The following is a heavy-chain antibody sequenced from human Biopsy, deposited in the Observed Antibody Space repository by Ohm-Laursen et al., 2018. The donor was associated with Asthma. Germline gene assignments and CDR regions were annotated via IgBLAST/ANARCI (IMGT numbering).Heavy chain of an antibody. CDR3: ASDYPKDYVRYNFQF. D-gene: IGHD4-17*01. Sequence: ASVKVSCKFSGYSLTDLSMHWVRQAPGQGLEWMGGHDHEEGGTVNARRFQGRVTMTEDTSTDTAYMELSSLSSDDTAVYYCASDYPKDYVRYNFQFWGQGTLVTVSS. J-gene: IGHJ4*02. V-gene: IGHV1-24*01. CDR1: GYSLTDLS. CDR2: HDHEEGGT.